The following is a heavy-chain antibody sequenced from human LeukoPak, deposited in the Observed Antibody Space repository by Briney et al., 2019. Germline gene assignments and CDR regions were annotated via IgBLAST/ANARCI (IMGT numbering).Heavy chain of an antibody. V-gene: IGHV1-69*05. CDR2: IIPIFGTA. CDR1: GGTFSSYA. J-gene: IGHJ4*02. CDR3: ARGYRGTKPFDY. D-gene: IGHD3-16*01. Sequence: ASVKVSCKASGGTFSSYAISWVRQAPGQGLEWMGGIIPIFGTANYAQKFQGRVTITTDESTSTAYMELSSLRSEDTAVYYCARGYRGTKPFDYWGQGTLVTVSS.